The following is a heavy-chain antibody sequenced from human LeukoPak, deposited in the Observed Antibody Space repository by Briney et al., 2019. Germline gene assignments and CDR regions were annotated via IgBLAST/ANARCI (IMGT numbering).Heavy chain of an antibody. CDR3: AKDIDQVATAYFDY. Sequence: GGSQRLFCAASGFTLYDYAMLWVRQAPGKAVEWVSLFCWDGGSTYCADSVKVRFTISRDNSKNSLYLQMNSLRAEDTALYYCAKDIDQVATAYFDYWGQGTLVTVSS. J-gene: IGHJ4*02. CDR2: FCWDGGST. CDR1: GFTLYDYA. V-gene: IGHV3-43D*03. D-gene: IGHD5-12*01.